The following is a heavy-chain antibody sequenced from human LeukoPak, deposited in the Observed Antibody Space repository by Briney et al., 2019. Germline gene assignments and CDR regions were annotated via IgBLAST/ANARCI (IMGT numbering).Heavy chain of an antibody. V-gene: IGHV1-18*01. Sequence: ASVKVSCKASGYTFNSYGISWVRQAPGQGLEWMGWISSYNGNTNYAQKLQGRVTMTTDTSTSTVYMELTSLRSDDTAVYYCARGIGSSTWYDPFDYWGQGTLVTVSS. CDR3: ARGIGSSTWYDPFDY. J-gene: IGHJ4*02. CDR2: ISSYNGNT. CDR1: GYTFNSYG. D-gene: IGHD6-13*01.